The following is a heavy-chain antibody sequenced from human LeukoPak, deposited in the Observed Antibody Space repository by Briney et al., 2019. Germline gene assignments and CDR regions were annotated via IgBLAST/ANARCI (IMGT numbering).Heavy chain of an antibody. CDR2: INPNSGGT. Sequence: GASVKVSCKASGYTFTGYYMHWVRQAPGQGLEWMGWINPNSGGTNYAQKFQGRVSMTRDTSTSTVYMELNSLISEDTAVYYCARERIVGAAYDYWGQGTPVTVSS. V-gene: IGHV1-2*02. D-gene: IGHD1-26*01. CDR1: GYTFTGYY. CDR3: ARERIVGAAYDY. J-gene: IGHJ4*02.